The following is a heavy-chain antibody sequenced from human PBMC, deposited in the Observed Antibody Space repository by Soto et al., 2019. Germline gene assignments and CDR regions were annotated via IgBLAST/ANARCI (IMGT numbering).Heavy chain of an antibody. J-gene: IGHJ4*02. CDR1: GFTFNNGW. Sequence: EVQLVESGGGLVKPGGTLRLSCAAPGFTFNNGWMSWVRQAQGKGLEWIGRIKSRIAGGTTEYSEPGQGRFTISRDDSKDTLFLQMNSLKTEDTAVYYFTTDSTETFCDGGPGYFLQAKIDDAWGQGTLVTVSS. CDR3: TTDSTETFCDGGPGYFLQAKIDDA. CDR2: IKSRIAGGTT. V-gene: IGHV3-15*01. D-gene: IGHD2-21*01.